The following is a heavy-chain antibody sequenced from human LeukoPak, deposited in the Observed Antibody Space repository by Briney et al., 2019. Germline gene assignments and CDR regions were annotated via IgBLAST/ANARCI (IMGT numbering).Heavy chain of an antibody. CDR1: GFTFSSYE. Sequence: PGGSLRLSCAASGFTFSSYEMNWVRQAPGKGLEWVSYISSSGSTIYYADSVKGRFTISRHNAKNSLYLQMNSLRAEDTAVYYCARVPAGVIGMKDAFDIWGQGTMVTVSS. CDR3: ARVPAGVIGMKDAFDI. V-gene: IGHV3-48*03. CDR2: ISSSGSTI. J-gene: IGHJ3*02. D-gene: IGHD3-16*02.